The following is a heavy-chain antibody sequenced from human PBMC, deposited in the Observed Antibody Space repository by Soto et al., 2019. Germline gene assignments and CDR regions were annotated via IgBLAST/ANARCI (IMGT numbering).Heavy chain of an antibody. CDR3: AREGGDRIDY. CDR2: IYYSGST. D-gene: IGHD3-16*01. J-gene: IGHJ4*02. V-gene: IGHV4-31*03. Sequence: SETLSLTCTVSGGSIRSGSHYWSWIRQHPGKGLEWIGYIYYSGSTYYNPSLKSRITISISTSKNQFSLKLTSVTAADTAVYYCAREGGDRIDYWGQATLVTVSS. CDR1: GGSIRSGSHY.